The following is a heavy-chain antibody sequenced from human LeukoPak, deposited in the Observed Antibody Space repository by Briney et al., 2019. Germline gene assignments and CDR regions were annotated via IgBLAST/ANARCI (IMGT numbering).Heavy chain of an antibody. CDR3: AKPSSYCRSTSCYSFDY. Sequence: PGGSLRLSCAASGFTFTTYAMSWVRQAPGKGLEWVSAISGSGGTTYYADSVKGRFTISRDNSKNTLYLQMNSLRAEDTAVYYCAKPSSYCRSTSCYSFDYWGQGTLVTVSS. J-gene: IGHJ4*02. CDR1: GFTFTTYA. D-gene: IGHD2-2*01. V-gene: IGHV3-23*01. CDR2: ISGSGGTT.